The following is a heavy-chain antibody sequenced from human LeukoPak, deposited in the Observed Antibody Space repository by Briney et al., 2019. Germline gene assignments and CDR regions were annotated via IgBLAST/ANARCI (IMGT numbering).Heavy chain of an antibody. J-gene: IGHJ4*02. D-gene: IGHD2/OR15-2a*01. CDR3: AREGISRKMDFDY. CDR1: GFTFSSYS. V-gene: IGHV3-21*04. CDR2: ITNDNYDT. Sequence: GGSLRLSCAASGFTFSSYSMNWVRQAPEKGLEWVSSITNDNYDTFYADSVKGRFTISRDESKNTLYLQMKSLRAEDTAVYYCAREGISRKMDFDYWGQGTLVTVSS.